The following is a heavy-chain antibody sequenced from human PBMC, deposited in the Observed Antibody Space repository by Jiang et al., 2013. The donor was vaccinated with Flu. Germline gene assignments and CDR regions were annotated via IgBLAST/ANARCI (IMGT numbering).Heavy chain of an antibody. CDR2: IYYTGTT. V-gene: IGHV4-59*01. Sequence: GLLKPSETLSLTCTVSGGSISSYYWSWIRQPPGKGLEWIGYIYYTGTTNYNPSLKSRVTISGNVSKNQFSLHLTSATAADTAVYYCARDRSNIPAVMDVWGQGTTVTVSS. J-gene: IGHJ6*02. CDR1: GGSISSYY. CDR3: ARDRSNIPAVMDV. D-gene: IGHD2-21*01.